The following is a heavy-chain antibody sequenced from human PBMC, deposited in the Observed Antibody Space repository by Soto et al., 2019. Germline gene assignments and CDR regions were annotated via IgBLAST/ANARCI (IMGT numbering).Heavy chain of an antibody. Sequence: QVQLVQSGAEVKKPGASVKVSCKASGYTFTSYAMHWVRQAPGQRLEWMGWINAGNGNTKYSQKFQGRVTITRDTSASTAYMELSSLRSEGTAVYYCARERQLGDVDYWRQGTLVTVSS. D-gene: IGHD6-6*01. CDR1: GYTFTSYA. CDR2: INAGNGNT. V-gene: IGHV1-3*01. J-gene: IGHJ4*02. CDR3: ARERQLGDVDY.